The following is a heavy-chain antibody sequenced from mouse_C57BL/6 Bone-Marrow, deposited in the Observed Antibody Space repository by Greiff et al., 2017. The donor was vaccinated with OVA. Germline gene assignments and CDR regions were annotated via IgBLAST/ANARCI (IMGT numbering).Heavy chain of an antibody. D-gene: IGHD2-1*01. V-gene: IGHV14-4*01. CDR1: GFNITDDY. J-gene: IGHJ3*01. CDR3: TTWIYYGNPGLVAY. CDR2: IDPENGDT. Sequence: EVQLQQSGAELVRPGASVKLSCTASGFNITDDYMHWVKQRPEQGLEWIGWIDPENGDTEYASKFQGKATITADPSSNTAYLQLSSLTSEDTAVYYCTTWIYYGNPGLVAYWGQGTLVTVSA.